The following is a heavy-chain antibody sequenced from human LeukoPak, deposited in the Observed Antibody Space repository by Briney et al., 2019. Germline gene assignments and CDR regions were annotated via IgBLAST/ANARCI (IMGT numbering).Heavy chain of an antibody. CDR2: ISSSGSTK. CDR3: ARNWGFDY. V-gene: IGHV3-48*03. J-gene: IGHJ4*02. CDR1: GFTFSSYE. D-gene: IGHD7-27*01. Sequence: GGSLRLSCAASGFTFSSYEMNWVRQAPGKGLEWVPYISSSGSTKHYADSVKGRFTISRDNAMNSLYLQLNSLRAEDTALYYCARNWGFDYWGQGTLVTVSS.